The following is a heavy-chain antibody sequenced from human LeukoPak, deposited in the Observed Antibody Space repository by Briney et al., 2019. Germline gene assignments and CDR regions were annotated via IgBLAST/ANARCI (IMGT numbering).Heavy chain of an antibody. CDR3: ARSWLRSSDWFDP. CDR1: GFTFSNYN. D-gene: IGHD5-12*01. V-gene: IGHV3-21*01. Sequence: GGSLRLSCAASGFTFSNYNMHWVRQAPGKGLEWVASIDTSSTYIYYADSVTGRFTVSRDNAKNSVYLQMNSLRDEDTAVFYCARSWLRSSDWFDPWGQGSPVTVSS. CDR2: IDTSSTYI. J-gene: IGHJ5*02.